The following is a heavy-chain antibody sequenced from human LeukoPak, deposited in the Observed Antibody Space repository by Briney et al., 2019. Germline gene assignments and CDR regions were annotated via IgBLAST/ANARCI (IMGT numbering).Heavy chain of an antibody. CDR2: IYYSGST. CDR3: ARGVVVVAADFDY. D-gene: IGHD2-15*01. V-gene: IGHV4-59*12. CDR1: GGSISSYY. J-gene: IGHJ4*02. Sequence: SETLSLTCTVSGGSISSYYWSWIRQPPGKGLEWIGYIYYSGSTNYNPSLKSRVTISVDTSKNQFSLKLSSVTAADTAVYYCARGVVVVAADFDYWGQGTLVTVSS.